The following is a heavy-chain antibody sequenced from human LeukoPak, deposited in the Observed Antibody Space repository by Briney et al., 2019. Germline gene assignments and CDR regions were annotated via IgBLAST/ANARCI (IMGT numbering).Heavy chain of an antibody. CDR2: INSDGSST. Sequence: GGSLRLSCAASGFTFSSYWMHWVRQAPGKGLVWVSRINSDGSSTSYADSVKGRFTISRDNAKNTLYLQMNSLRAEDTAVYYCARVRTNYYDSRDAFDIWGQGTMGTVSS. J-gene: IGHJ3*02. V-gene: IGHV3-74*01. CDR3: ARVRTNYYDSRDAFDI. CDR1: GFTFSSYW. D-gene: IGHD3-22*01.